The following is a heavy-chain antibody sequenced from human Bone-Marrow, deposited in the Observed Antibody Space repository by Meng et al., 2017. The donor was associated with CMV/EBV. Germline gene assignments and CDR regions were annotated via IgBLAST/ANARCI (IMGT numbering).Heavy chain of an antibody. V-gene: IGHV4-59*01. CDR3: ARASPGYYYHYGMDV. CDR2: IYYSGST. Sequence: GSLRLSCTVSGGSISSYYWSWIRQPPGKGLEWIGYIYYSGSTNYNPSLKSRVTISVDTSKNQFSLKLSSVTAADTAVYYCARASPGYYYHYGMDVWGQGTTVTVSS. J-gene: IGHJ6*02. CDR1: GGSISSYY.